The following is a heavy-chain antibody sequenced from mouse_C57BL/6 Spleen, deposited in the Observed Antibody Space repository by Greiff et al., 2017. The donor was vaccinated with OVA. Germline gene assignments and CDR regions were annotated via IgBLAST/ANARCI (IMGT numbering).Heavy chain of an antibody. V-gene: IGHV1-69*01. CDR1: GYPFTSYW. Sequence: VQLQQPGAELVMPGASVKLSCKASGYPFTSYWMHWVKQRPGPGLEWIGEIDPSDSYTNYNQKFKGKSTLTVDKASSTAYMQRSSLTSEDSAVYYCAREAYYGRKFYLDYWGQGTTLTVSS. CDR3: AREAYYGRKFYLDY. CDR2: IDPSDSYT. D-gene: IGHD1-1*01. J-gene: IGHJ2*01.